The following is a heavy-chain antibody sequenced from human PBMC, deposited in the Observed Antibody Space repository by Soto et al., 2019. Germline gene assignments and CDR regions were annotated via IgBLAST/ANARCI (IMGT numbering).Heavy chain of an antibody. CDR1: GYTFTSYY. CDR2: INPSGGST. J-gene: IGHJ3*02. V-gene: IGHV1-46*01. D-gene: IGHD6-19*01. Sequence: GASVKVSCKASGYTFTSYYMHWVRQAPGQGLEWMGIINPSGGSTSYAQKFQGRVTMTRDTSTSAVYMELSSLRSEDTAVYYCAREYSSGPENPPDAFDIWGQGTMVTVSS. CDR3: AREYSSGPENPPDAFDI.